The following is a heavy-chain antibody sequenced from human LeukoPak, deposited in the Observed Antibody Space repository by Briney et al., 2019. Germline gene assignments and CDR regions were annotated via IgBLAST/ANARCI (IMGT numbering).Heavy chain of an antibody. J-gene: IGHJ4*02. CDR1: GFPFSTYA. D-gene: IGHD4-17*01. CDR2: IRGSDGST. CDR3: AKDVYGDYGGLDY. V-gene: IGHV3-23*01. Sequence: GGSLRLPCAASGFPFSTYAMSWVRQAPGKGLEWVSSIRGSDGSTYYADSVKGRFAISRDNSKNTLYLQMNSLRAEDTAVYYCAKDVYGDYGGLDYWGQGTLVTVSS.